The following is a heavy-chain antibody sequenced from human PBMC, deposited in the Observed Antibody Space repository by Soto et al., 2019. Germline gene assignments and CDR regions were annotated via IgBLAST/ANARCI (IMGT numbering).Heavy chain of an antibody. D-gene: IGHD3-3*01. CDR1: GDSISSDY. J-gene: IGHJ6*02. Sequence: SKNPYIRCTVYGDSISSDYWCWIRQPPGKGLEWIGYIYYSGSTNYNPSLKSRVTISVDTSKNQFSLKLSSVTAADTAVYYCARDHPYYDFFCCYYKDYDVMYFCGQGTTVT. V-gene: IGHV4-59*01. CDR2: IYYSGST. CDR3: ARDHPYYDFFCCYYKDYDVMYF.